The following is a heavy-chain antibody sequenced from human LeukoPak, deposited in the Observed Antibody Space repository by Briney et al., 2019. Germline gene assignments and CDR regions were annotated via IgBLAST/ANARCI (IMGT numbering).Heavy chain of an antibody. V-gene: IGHV4-4*07. CDR3: ARESKYYDFWSGYYRPTSSFDY. J-gene: IGHJ4*02. CDR1: GGSISSYY. CDR2: IYTSGST. Sequence: SSETLSLTCTVSGGSISSYYWSWIRQPAGKGLEWIGRIYTSGSTNYNPSLKSRVTMSVDTSKNQFSLKLSSVTAADTAVYYCARESKYYDFWSGYYRPTSSFDYWGQGTLVTVSS. D-gene: IGHD3-3*01.